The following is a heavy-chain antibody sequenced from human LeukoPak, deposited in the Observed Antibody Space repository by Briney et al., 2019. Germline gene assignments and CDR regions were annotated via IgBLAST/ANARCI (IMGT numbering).Heavy chain of an antibody. D-gene: IGHD3-9*01. V-gene: IGHV4-39*07. CDR2: IYYSGST. CDR3: ARGGPRYFDWFID. J-gene: IGHJ5*02. Sequence: PSETLSLTCTVSGGSISSSSYYWGWIRQPPGKGLEWIGSIYYSGSTYYNPSLKSRVTISVDTSKNQFSLKLSSVTAADTAVYYCARGGPRYFDWFIDWGQGTLVTVSS. CDR1: GGSISSSSYY.